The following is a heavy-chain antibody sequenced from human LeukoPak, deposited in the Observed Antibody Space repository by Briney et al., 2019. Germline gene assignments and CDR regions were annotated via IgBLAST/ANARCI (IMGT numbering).Heavy chain of an antibody. J-gene: IGHJ5*02. CDR3: ARSQLATFDP. D-gene: IGHD6-13*01. Sequence: SETLSLTCTVSGGSISSYYWSWIRQPPGKGLEWIGYIYYSGSTNYKPSLKSRVTISVDTSKNQFSLKLSSVTAADTAVYYCARSQLATFDPWGQGTLVTVSS. V-gene: IGHV4-59*08. CDR2: IYYSGST. CDR1: GGSISSYY.